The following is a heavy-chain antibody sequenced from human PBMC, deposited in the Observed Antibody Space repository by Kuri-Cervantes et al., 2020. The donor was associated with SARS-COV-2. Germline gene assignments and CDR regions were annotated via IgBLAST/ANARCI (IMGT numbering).Heavy chain of an antibody. V-gene: IGHV1-69*06. D-gene: IGHD6-6*01. Sequence: SVKVSCKASGGTFSSYAISWVRQAPGQGLEWMGGIIPIFGTANYAQKFQGRVTITADKSTSTAYMELSSQRSEDTAVYYCARVLYSSSSFFDYWGQGTLVTVSS. CDR1: GGTFSSYA. CDR3: ARVLYSSSSFFDY. CDR2: IIPIFGTA. J-gene: IGHJ4*02.